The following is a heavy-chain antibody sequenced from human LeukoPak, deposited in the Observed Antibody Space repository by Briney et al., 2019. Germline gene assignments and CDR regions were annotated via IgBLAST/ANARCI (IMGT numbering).Heavy chain of an antibody. CDR1: GYTFTRYA. CDR2: INTNPGNP. Sequence: GASVKVSCKASGYTFTRYAMNWVRQAPGQRLEWMGWINTNPGNPTYAQGFTGRFVFSLDTSVSTAYLQISSLKAEDTAVYYCARSIWNDLPRLDYWGQGTLVTVSS. D-gene: IGHD1-1*01. V-gene: IGHV7-4-1*02. J-gene: IGHJ4*02. CDR3: ARSIWNDLPRLDY.